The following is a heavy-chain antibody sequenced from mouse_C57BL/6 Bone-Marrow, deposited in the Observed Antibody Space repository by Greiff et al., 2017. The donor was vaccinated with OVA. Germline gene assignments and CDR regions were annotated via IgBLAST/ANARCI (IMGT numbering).Heavy chain of an antibody. CDR3: ARHGISHDY. CDR2: ISGGGGNT. D-gene: IGHD1-1*01. CDR1: GFTFSSYT. V-gene: IGHV5-9*01. Sequence: DVMLVESGGGLVKPGGSLKLSCAASGFTFSSYTMSWVRQTPEKRLEWVATISGGGGNTYYPDSVKGRFTISRDNAKNTLYLQMSSLRSEDTALYYCARHGISHDYWGQGTTLTVSS. J-gene: IGHJ2*01.